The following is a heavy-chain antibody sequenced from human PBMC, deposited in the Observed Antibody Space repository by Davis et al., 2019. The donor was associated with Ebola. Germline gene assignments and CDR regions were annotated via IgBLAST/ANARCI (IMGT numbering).Heavy chain of an antibody. CDR1: GGSFSGYY. Sequence: MPSETLSLTCAVYGGSFSGYYWSWIRQPPGKGLEWIGEINHSGSTNYNPSLKSRVTISVDKSKNQFSLKLSSVTAADTAVYYCASGTRGHYYDSSGYPLTTFDYWGQGTLVTVSS. CDR3: ASGTRGHYYDSSGYPLTTFDY. V-gene: IGHV4-34*01. D-gene: IGHD3-22*01. J-gene: IGHJ4*02. CDR2: INHSGST.